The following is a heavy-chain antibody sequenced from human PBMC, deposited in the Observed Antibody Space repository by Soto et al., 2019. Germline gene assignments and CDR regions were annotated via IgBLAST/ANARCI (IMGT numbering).Heavy chain of an antibody. CDR3: AKDHITIIGVVIINPLYFDY. V-gene: IGHV3-23*01. D-gene: IGHD3-3*01. CDR2: IGGGDDI. J-gene: IGHJ4*02. Sequence: GGSLRLSCESSGFTFSNYAMAWVLQTPGEGPEWVSTIGGGDDIFYAESVQGRFIISRDNSRNTMYLQMNSLRDEDTDVYYCAKDHITIIGVVIINPLYFDYWGQGILVTVSS. CDR1: GFTFSNYA.